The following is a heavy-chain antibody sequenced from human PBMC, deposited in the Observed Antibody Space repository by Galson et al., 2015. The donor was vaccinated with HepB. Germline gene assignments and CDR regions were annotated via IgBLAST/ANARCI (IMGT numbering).Heavy chain of an antibody. J-gene: IGHJ4*02. V-gene: IGHV4-31*03. CDR2: IYYSVGT. CDR1: GGSISSGGYY. Sequence: TLSLTCTVSGGSISSGGYYWSWIRQHPGKGLEWIGYIYYSVGTYYNPSLKSRVTISVDTSKNQFSLKLSSVTAADTAVYYCARGPSSSWYGDYWGQGTLVTVSS. D-gene: IGHD6-13*01. CDR3: ARGPSSSWYGDY.